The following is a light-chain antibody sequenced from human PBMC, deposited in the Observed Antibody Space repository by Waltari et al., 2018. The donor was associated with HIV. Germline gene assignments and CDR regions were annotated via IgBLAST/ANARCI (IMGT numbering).Light chain of an antibody. Sequence: QSALTQPPSTSGSPGQSVTISCTGTSSEVGGYNSVSWYQQHPGKAPKLIIYEVIKRPSGVPDRFSGSKSGNTASLTVSGLQAEDEADYYCSSYAGSDNRVVFGGGTKLTVL. CDR2: EVI. CDR1: SSEVGGYNS. V-gene: IGLV2-8*01. J-gene: IGLJ2*01. CDR3: SSYAGSDNRVV.